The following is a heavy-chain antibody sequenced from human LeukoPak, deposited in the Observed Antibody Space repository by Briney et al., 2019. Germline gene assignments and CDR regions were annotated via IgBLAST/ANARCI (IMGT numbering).Heavy chain of an antibody. J-gene: IGHJ4*02. D-gene: IGHD7-27*01. V-gene: IGHV3-30*18. CDR3: AKDGEGAAASYYFDF. CDR1: GFTFSSYG. Sequence: PGGSLRLSCAASGFTFSSYGMHWVRQAPGKGLEWVAVISYDGSNKYYADSVKGRFTISRDNSKNTLYLRMNSLRAEDTAVYYCAKDGEGAAASYYFDFWGQGTLVTVFS. CDR2: ISYDGSNK.